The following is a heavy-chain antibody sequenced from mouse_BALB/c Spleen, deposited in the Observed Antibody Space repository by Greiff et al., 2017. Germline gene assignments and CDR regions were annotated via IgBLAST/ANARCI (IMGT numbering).Heavy chain of an antibody. CDR2: ISTYYGDA. CDR1: GYTFTDYA. J-gene: IGHJ3*01. V-gene: IGHV1S137*01. Sequence: VKLQESGAELVRPGVSVKISCKGSGYTFTDYAMHWVKQSHAKSLEWIGVISTYYGDASYNQKFKGKATMTVDKSSSTAYMELARLTSEDSAIYYCARDDWFAYWGQGTLVTVSA. CDR3: ARDDWFAY.